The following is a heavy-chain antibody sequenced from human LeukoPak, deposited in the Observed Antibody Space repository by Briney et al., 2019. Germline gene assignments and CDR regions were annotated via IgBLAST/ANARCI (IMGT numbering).Heavy chain of an antibody. Sequence: GASVKVSCKASGYTFTSYDINWVRQATGQGLKWMGWMNPNSGNTGYAQKFQGRVTMTRNTSISTAYMELSSLRSEDTAVYYCASWGSTSCYTDPCYYYGMDVWGQGTTVTVSS. J-gene: IGHJ6*02. CDR2: MNPNSGNT. CDR3: ASWGSTSCYTDPCYYYGMDV. CDR1: GYTFTSYD. D-gene: IGHD2-2*02. V-gene: IGHV1-8*01.